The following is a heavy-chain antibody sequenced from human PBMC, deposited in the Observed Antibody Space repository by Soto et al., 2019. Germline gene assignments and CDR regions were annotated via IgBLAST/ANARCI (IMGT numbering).Heavy chain of an antibody. J-gene: IGHJ6*03. Sequence: ASVKVACKASGYTVTIYDINWVRQATGQGLEWMGWMNPNSGNTGYAQKFQGRVTMTRNTSISTAYMELSSLRSEDTAVYYCARGRSLYGSETYYMDVWGKGTTVNVSS. V-gene: IGHV1-8*01. CDR2: MNPNSGNT. CDR1: GYTVTIYD. D-gene: IGHD3-10*01. CDR3: ARGRSLYGSETYYMDV.